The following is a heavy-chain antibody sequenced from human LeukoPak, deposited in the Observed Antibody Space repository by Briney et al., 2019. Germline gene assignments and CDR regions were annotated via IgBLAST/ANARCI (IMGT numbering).Heavy chain of an antibody. CDR1: GFTFSSYA. Sequence: PGGSLRLSCAASGFTFSSYAMSWVRQAPGKGLEWVSYISSSGSTIYYADSVKGRFTISRDNAKNSLYLQMNSLRAEDTAVYYCAINQYYYDSSGYYYFDYWGQGTLVTVSS. J-gene: IGHJ4*02. CDR2: ISSSGSTI. V-gene: IGHV3-48*03. D-gene: IGHD3-22*01. CDR3: AINQYYYDSSGYYYFDY.